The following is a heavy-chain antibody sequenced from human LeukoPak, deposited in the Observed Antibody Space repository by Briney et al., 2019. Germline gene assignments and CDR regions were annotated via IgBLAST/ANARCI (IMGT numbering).Heavy chain of an antibody. CDR2: IYTSGST. Sequence: SETLSLTCAVSGYSISSGYYWGWIRQPAGKGLEWIGRIYTSGSTNYNPSLKSRVTISVDTSKNQFSLKLSSVTAADTAVYYCAGERRLTGGVDRDFDYWGQGTLVTVSS. J-gene: IGHJ4*02. CDR1: GYSISSGYY. V-gene: IGHV4-61*02. D-gene: IGHD7-27*01. CDR3: AGERRLTGGVDRDFDY.